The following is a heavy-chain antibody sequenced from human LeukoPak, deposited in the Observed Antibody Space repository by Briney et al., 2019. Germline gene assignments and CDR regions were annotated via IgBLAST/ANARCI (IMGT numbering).Heavy chain of an antibody. CDR2: ISGSGGST. CDR1: GFTFSSYA. J-gene: IGHJ5*02. D-gene: IGHD4-11*01. V-gene: IGHV3-23*01. Sequence: GGSLRLSCAASGFTFSSYAMSWVRQAPGKGLEWVSAISGSGGSTYYADSVKGQFTISRDNSKNTLYLQMNSLKTEDTAVYYCTRHPSTGTTGDMWLDPWGQGTLVTVSS. CDR3: TRHPSTGTTGDMWLDP.